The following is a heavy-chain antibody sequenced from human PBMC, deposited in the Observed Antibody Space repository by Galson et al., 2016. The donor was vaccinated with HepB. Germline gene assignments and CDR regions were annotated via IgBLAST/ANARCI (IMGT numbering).Heavy chain of an antibody. Sequence: SLRLSCAASGFTFSIYDIHWVRQAPGKGLEWVALISFDGSNKYYAESVKGRFTISRDNSKNTLYLQMNSLRAEDTAVYYCGESGYGYWGQGTLVTVSS. V-gene: IGHV3-30*03. CDR3: GESGYGY. D-gene: IGHD5-12*01. J-gene: IGHJ4*02. CDR2: ISFDGSNK. CDR1: GFTFSIYD.